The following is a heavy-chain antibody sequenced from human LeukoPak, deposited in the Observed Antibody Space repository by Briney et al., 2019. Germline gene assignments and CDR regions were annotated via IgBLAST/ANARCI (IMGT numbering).Heavy chain of an antibody. D-gene: IGHD2-2*01. CDR3: ARSVVPAAPFDY. Sequence: GGSLRLSCAASGFTFSNYAMTWVRQAPGKGLEWVSVITGSGGSTYYADSVKGRFTISRDNSKSTLYLQMNSLRAEDTAVYYCARSVVPAAPFDYWGQGTLVTVSS. CDR1: GFTFSNYA. J-gene: IGHJ4*02. V-gene: IGHV3-23*01. CDR2: ITGSGGST.